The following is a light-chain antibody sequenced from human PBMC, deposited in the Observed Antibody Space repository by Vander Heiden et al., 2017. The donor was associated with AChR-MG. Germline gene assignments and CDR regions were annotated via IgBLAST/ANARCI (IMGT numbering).Light chain of an antibody. CDR3: QAWDGTTVV. J-gene: IGLJ2*01. Sequence: SFDLPHPPSVSVSPGPTATIACAADHLGSNSVFWSQHKPAQSPVQAIYPNTTRPAGIPRRCSGSKSGKTATLTISGTKAREEADYYCQAWDGTTVVFGGGTKLTVL. CDR2: PNT. CDR1: HLGSNS. V-gene: IGLV3-1*01.